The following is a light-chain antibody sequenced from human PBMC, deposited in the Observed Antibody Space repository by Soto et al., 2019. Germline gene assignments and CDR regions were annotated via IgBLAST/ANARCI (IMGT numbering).Light chain of an antibody. CDR2: DVS. CDR1: SSDVGGYNY. CDR3: SSYTSSSTRV. Sequence: SVLPQPASVSGSPGQSITISCTGTSSDVGGYNYVSWYQQHPGKAPKLMIYDVSNRPSGVSNRFSGSKSGNTASLSISGLQAEDEADYYCSSYTSSSTRVFGNGTKVTVL. J-gene: IGLJ1*01. V-gene: IGLV2-14*01.